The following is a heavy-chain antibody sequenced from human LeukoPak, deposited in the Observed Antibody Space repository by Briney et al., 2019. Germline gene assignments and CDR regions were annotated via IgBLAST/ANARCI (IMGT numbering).Heavy chain of an antibody. V-gene: IGHV4-59*08. Sequence: SETLSLTCTVSGGSISSYYWSWIRQPPGKGLEWIGYIYYSGSTNYNPSLKSRVTISVDTSKNQFSLKLSSVTAADTAVYYCARVSLRYFDWLSTGVPNWFDPWGQGTLVTVSS. D-gene: IGHD3-9*01. J-gene: IGHJ5*02. CDR3: ARVSLRYFDWLSTGVPNWFDP. CDR2: IYYSGST. CDR1: GGSISSYY.